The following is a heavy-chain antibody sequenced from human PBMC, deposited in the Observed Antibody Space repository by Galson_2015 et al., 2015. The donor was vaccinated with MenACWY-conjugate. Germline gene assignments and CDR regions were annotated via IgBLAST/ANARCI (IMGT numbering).Heavy chain of an antibody. V-gene: IGHV3-23*01. CDR1: GFTFTNYA. CDR2: ISASGVTA. Sequence: LLRLCCAASGFTFTNYAMTWVRRAAGKGLEWVSSISASGVTAYYADYVKGRFTISKDISKNTLSLQMNSLRDDDTDGYYCAKGKVTSGVADSGLDVWGQGALVTVSS. CDR3: AKGKVTSGVADSGLDV. D-gene: IGHD2-8*01. J-gene: IGHJ4*02.